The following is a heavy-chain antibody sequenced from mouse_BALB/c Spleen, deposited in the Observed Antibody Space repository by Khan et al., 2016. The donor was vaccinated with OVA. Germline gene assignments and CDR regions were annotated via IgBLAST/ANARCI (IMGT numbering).Heavy chain of an antibody. CDR3: ARSRWLLHAMDY. Sequence: QIQLVQSGPELKKPGETVKISCKASGYTFTNYGMNWVKKAPGKGLKWMGWINTNTGEPTYGEEFKGRFAFSLETSASPAYLQINNLKNDDTATYFCARSRWLLHAMDYWGQGTSVTVSS. D-gene: IGHD2-3*01. CDR2: INTNTGEP. V-gene: IGHV9-3*02. J-gene: IGHJ4*01. CDR1: GYTFTNYG.